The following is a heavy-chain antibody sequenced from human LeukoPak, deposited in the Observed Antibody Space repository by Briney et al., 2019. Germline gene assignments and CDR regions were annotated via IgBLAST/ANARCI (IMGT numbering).Heavy chain of an antibody. V-gene: IGHV3-23*01. J-gene: IGHJ4*02. D-gene: IGHD1/OR15-1a*01. CDR2: ISGRGGST. Sequence: GGSLRLSRAASGFTFISYAMSWVRQAPGKGLEWVSGISGRGGSTYYADSVKGRFTISRDNSKKTLYLQMNSLRAEDTAVYYCAKAGGDNWNTNFFDYWGQGTLVTVSS. CDR1: GFTFISYA. CDR3: AKAGGDNWNTNFFDY.